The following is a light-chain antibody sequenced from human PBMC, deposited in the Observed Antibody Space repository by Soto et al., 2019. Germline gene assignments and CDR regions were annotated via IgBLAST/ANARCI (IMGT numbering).Light chain of an antibody. V-gene: IGKV1-39*01. J-gene: IGKJ5*01. CDR2: DAS. CDR1: QTIGTY. CDR3: QQSYNTPRT. Sequence: IEVTQSPSSLAASLGDRVTITCRASQTIGTYVNWYRQKSGAAPELLIYDASTLQSGVPSRFRGGASGTDFTLTISSLQLDDFATYYCQQSYNTPRTFGQGTRLEIK.